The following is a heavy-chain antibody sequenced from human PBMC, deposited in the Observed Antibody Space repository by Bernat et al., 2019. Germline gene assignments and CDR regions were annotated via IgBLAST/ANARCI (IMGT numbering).Heavy chain of an antibody. CDR2: IWYDGSNK. J-gene: IGHJ6*02. D-gene: IGHD3-10*01. V-gene: IGHV3-33*01. CDR3: ARDRGSMVRVVIINSRARYYYGMDV. Sequence: QVQLVESGGGVVQPGRSLRLSCAASGFTFSSYGMHWVRQAPGKGLEWVAVIWYDGSNKYYADSVKGRFTISRDNSKNTLYLEMNSLRAEDTAVYYCARDRGSMVRVVIINSRARYYYGMDVWGQGTTVTVSS. CDR1: GFTFSSYG.